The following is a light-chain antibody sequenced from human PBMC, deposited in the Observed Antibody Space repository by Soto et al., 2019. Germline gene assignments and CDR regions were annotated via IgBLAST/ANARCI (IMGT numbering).Light chain of an antibody. CDR1: QSVSSY. J-gene: IGKJ3*01. CDR3: HQRSHWPPT. V-gene: IGKV3-11*01. Sequence: LSPGERATLSCRASQSVSSYLAWYQQKPGQAPRLLIYDASNRATAIPARFSGSGSGTDFTLTISSLEPEDFAVYYCHQRSHWPPTFGPGTKVDIK. CDR2: DAS.